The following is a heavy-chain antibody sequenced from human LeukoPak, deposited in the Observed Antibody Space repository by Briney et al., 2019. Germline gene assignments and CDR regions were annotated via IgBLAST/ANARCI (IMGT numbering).Heavy chain of an antibody. J-gene: IGHJ6*02. Sequence: GGSLRLSCAASRFTFSNYVMNWVRQAPGKGLEWVSAISGSGGSTYYADSVKGRFTISRDNSKNTLYLQMNSLRAEDTAVYYCAKDLTGTTSLNYYYYGMDVWGQGTTVTVSS. V-gene: IGHV3-23*01. CDR3: AKDLTGTTSLNYYYYGMDV. CDR2: ISGSGGST. CDR1: RFTFSNYV. D-gene: IGHD1-20*01.